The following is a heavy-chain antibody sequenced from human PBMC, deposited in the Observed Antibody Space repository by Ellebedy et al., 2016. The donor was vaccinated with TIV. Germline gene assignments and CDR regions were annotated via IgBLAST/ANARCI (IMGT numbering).Heavy chain of an antibody. V-gene: IGHV4-31*03. J-gene: IGHJ5*02. CDR2: IYYSDST. Sequence: LRLSXTVSGGSISSGSYYWNWLRQHPGKGLEWIGYIYYSDSTYYNPSLKSRVSISVDTSKNQFSLRLTSVTAADTAVYYCARESEYCSAGTCYSRWFDPWGQGTLVTVSS. CDR3: ARESEYCSAGTCYSRWFDP. CDR1: GGSISSGSYY. D-gene: IGHD2-15*01.